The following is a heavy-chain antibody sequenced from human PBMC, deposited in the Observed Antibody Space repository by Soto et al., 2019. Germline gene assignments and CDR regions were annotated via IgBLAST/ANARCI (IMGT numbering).Heavy chain of an antibody. CDR2: IYNSGST. D-gene: IGHD2-15*01. CDR3: ARDRALCSGRSCYSPPDYYYYMDV. Sequence: QVQLQESGPGLLKPSETLSLTYTVSGVSISSSYWSWIRQPPGKGLEWIGYIYNSGSTNYNPSLKSRVTISVDTSKNQVSLGLSSVTAADTAVYYCARDRALCSGRSCYSPPDYYYYMDVWGKGTTVTVS. V-gene: IGHV4-59*01. J-gene: IGHJ6*03. CDR1: GVSISSSY.